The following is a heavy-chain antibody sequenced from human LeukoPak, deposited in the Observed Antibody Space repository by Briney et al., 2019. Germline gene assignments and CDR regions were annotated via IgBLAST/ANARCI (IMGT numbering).Heavy chain of an antibody. Sequence: HGESLKISCKGSGYSFTSYWISWVRQMPGKGLEWMGRIDPSDSYTNYSPSFQGHVTISADKSISTAYLQWSSLKASDTAIYYCAREWYCSGGSCYYYFDYWGQGTLVTVSS. CDR1: GYSFTSYW. J-gene: IGHJ4*02. CDR2: IDPSDSYT. CDR3: AREWYCSGGSCYYYFDY. D-gene: IGHD2-15*01. V-gene: IGHV5-10-1*01.